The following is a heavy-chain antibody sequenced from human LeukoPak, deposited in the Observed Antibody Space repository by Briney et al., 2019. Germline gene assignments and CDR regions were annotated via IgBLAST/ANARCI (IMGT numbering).Heavy chain of an antibody. Sequence: GGSLRLSCAASRFTFSDYYMSWIRQAPGKGLEWVSYISSSGSTIYYADSVKGRFTISRDNAKNSLYLQMNSLRAEDTAVYYCARDYYDSSGYYYFDYWGQGTLVTVSS. V-gene: IGHV3-11*04. D-gene: IGHD3-22*01. CDR1: RFTFSDYY. J-gene: IGHJ4*02. CDR2: ISSSGSTI. CDR3: ARDYYDSSGYYYFDY.